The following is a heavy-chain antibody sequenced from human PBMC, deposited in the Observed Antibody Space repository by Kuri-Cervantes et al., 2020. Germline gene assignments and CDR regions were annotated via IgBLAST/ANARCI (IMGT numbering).Heavy chain of an antibody. CDR3: ARDCSSTSCYYYYYGMDV. J-gene: IGHJ6*02. Sequence: LSLTCTVSGGSISSGGYYWSWIRQHPGKGLEWVSYISSSGSTIYYADSVKGRFTISRDNAKNSLYLQMNSLRAEDTAVYYCARDCSSTSCYYYYYGMDVWGQGTTVTVSS. D-gene: IGHD2-2*01. CDR1: GGSISSGGYY. V-gene: IGHV3-11*01. CDR2: ISSSGSTI.